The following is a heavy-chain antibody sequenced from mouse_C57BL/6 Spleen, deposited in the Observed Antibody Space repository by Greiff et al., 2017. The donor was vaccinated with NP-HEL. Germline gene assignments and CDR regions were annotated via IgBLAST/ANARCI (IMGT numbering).Heavy chain of an antibody. J-gene: IGHJ4*01. V-gene: IGHV1-69*01. Sequence: QVQLQQPGAELVMPGASVKLSCKASGYTFTSYWMHWVKQRPGQGLEWIGEIDPSDSYTNYNQKFKGKSTLTVDKSSSTAYMQLSSLTSEDSAVYYCARKHYDYSSYAMDYWGQGTSVTVSS. D-gene: IGHD2-4*01. CDR3: ARKHYDYSSYAMDY. CDR1: GYTFTSYW. CDR2: IDPSDSYT.